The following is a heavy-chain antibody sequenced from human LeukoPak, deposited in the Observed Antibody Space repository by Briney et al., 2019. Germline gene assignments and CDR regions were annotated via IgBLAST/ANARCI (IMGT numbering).Heavy chain of an antibody. D-gene: IGHD3-22*01. CDR1: GGSISGYY. V-gene: IGHV4-59*12. J-gene: IGHJ4*02. CDR3: ARDYYDSNGPFDY. CDR2: ISYTGIA. Sequence: SETLSLTCTVSGGSISGYYWSWIRQPPGKGLEWNGYISYTGIANYNPSLKSRVTISLDTSKNQFSPKLSSVTAADTAVYYCARDYYDSNGPFDYWGQGTLVTVSS.